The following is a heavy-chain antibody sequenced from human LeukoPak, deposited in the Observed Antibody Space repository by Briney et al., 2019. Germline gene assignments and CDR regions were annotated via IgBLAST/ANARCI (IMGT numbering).Heavy chain of an antibody. CDR1: GFTFEDYA. CDR2: ISWNSGSI. V-gene: IGHV3-9*01. J-gene: IGHJ4*02. Sequence: PGRSLRLSCAGSGFTFEDYAMHWVRHPPGKGLEWVSGISWNSGSIGYADSVKGRFTISRDNAKNSLYLQMNSLRAEDTALYYCAKTPYPGYSYGPYYFDYWGQGTLVTVSS. D-gene: IGHD5-18*01. CDR3: AKTPYPGYSYGPYYFDY.